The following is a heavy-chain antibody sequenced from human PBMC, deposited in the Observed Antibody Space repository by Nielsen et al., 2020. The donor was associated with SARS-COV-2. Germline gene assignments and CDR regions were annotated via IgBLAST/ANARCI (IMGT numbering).Heavy chain of an antibody. J-gene: IGHJ6*02. Sequence: SETLSLTCTVSGGSISSGGYYWSWIRQHTGKGLEWLGYIYYRGSTSYNPSLKSRVTISLDTTKNQFSLKVTSVTAADTAVYYCARVRRDLVPDYYLDPSFYGLDVWGQGTTVTVSS. CDR2: IYYRGST. CDR3: ARVRRDLVPDYYLDPSFYGLDV. CDR1: GGSISSGGYY. D-gene: IGHD3-9*01. V-gene: IGHV4-61*08.